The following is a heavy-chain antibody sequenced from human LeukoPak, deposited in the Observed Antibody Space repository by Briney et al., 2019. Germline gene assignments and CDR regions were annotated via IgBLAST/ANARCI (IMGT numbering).Heavy chain of an antibody. J-gene: IGHJ6*02. CDR2: INHSGST. V-gene: IGHV4-34*01. Sequence: SETLSLTCAVYGGSFSGYYWSWIRQPPGKGLERIGEINHSGSTNYNPSLKSRVTISVDTSKNQFSLKLSSVTAADTAVYYCASSAEYYYYYGMDVWGQGTTVTVSS. CDR3: ASSAEYYYYYGMDV. CDR1: GGSFSGYY. D-gene: IGHD3-10*01.